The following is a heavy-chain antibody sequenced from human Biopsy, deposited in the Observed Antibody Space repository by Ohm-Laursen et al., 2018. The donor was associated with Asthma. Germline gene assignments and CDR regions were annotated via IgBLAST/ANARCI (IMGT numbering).Heavy chain of an antibody. D-gene: IGHD4/OR15-4a*01. CDR3: RALPTRTMYYDS. J-gene: IGHJ4*02. CDR2: ISWNSRSI. Sequence: SLRLSCAASGLNFEDYVMHWVRQAPGKGLEWVSGISWNSRSIGYGDSVKGRFTISRDNTKNSLYLQMNSLSPEDTAMYYCRALPTRTMYYDSWGQGTLVTVSS. CDR1: GLNFEDYV. V-gene: IGHV3-9*01.